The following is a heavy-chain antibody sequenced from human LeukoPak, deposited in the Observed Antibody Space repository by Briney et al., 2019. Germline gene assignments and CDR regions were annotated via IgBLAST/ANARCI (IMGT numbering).Heavy chain of an antibody. CDR1: GFSYSASGEG. CDR3: SQGERLYSGYDSGEFDS. CDR2: IYWNDDK. Sequence: SGPTLVNPTQTLTLTCTVSGFSYSASGEGVGWIRQPQANALESLAIIYWNDDKLYSPPLKSRLTITKDASKNQVLRTKTNMDPVDTGTYYCSQGERLYSGYDSGEFDSWGQGILVTVSS. D-gene: IGHD5-12*01. J-gene: IGHJ4*02. V-gene: IGHV2-5*01.